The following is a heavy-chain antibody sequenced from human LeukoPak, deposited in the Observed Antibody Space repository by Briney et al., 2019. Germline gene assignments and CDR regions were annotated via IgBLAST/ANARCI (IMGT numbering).Heavy chain of an antibody. CDR1: GGSISSYY. Sequence: SETLSLTCTVSGGSISSYYWSWIRQPPGKGPEWIGYIYYSGSTNYNPSLKSRVTISVDTSKNQFSLKLSSVTAADTAVYYCARRSGSRLAAPYAFDIWGQGTMVTVSS. V-gene: IGHV4-59*01. D-gene: IGHD6-19*01. J-gene: IGHJ3*02. CDR2: IYYSGST. CDR3: ARRSGSRLAAPYAFDI.